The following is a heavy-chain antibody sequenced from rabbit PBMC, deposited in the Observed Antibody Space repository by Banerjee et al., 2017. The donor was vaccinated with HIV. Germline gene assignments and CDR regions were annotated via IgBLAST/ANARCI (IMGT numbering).Heavy chain of an antibody. Sequence: QEQLEESGGDLVKPGASLTLTCTASGFDFISNAMCWVRQAPGKGLEWIACIYSGSSGRPYYASWAKGRFTISKASSTTVTLQMTSLTAADTATYFCARMDASIIYYYNLWGPGTLVTVS. CDR3: ARMDASIIYYYNL. D-gene: IGHD8-1*01. V-gene: IGHV1S45*01. CDR1: GFDFISNA. CDR2: IYSGSSGRP. J-gene: IGHJ4*01.